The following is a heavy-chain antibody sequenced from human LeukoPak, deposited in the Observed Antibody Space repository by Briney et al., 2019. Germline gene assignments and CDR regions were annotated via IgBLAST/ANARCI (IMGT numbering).Heavy chain of an antibody. V-gene: IGHV3-23*01. Sequence: GGSLRLSCAASGFTFSSYAMSWVRQARGKGLEWVSAISGSGGSTYYADSVKGRFTISRDNSKNTLYLQMNSLRAEDTAVYYCAKDYYYDSSGYYWVYDYWGQGTLVTVSS. D-gene: IGHD3-22*01. CDR1: GFTFSSYA. CDR3: AKDYYYDSSGYYWVYDY. J-gene: IGHJ4*02. CDR2: ISGSGGST.